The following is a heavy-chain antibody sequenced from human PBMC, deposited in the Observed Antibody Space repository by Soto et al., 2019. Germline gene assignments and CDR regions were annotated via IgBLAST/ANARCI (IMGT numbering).Heavy chain of an antibody. Sequence: HPGGSLRLSCTASGFTFGDYAMSWFRQAPGKGLEWVGFIRSKAYGGTIEYAASVKDRFTISRDDSKSIAYLQMNSLKSEDTAVYYCNRVRLRSFDIWGQGTMVTVSS. CDR2: IRSKAYGGTI. J-gene: IGHJ3*02. CDR1: GFTFGDYA. CDR3: NRVRLRSFDI. D-gene: IGHD4-17*01. V-gene: IGHV3-49*03.